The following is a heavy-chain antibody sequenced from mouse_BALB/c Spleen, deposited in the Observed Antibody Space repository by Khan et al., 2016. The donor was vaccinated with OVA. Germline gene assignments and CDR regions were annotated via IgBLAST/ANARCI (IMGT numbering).Heavy chain of an antibody. CDR2: VYPGTGRT. J-gene: IGHJ4*01. Sequence: QVQLKQSGAELVRPGDSVKLSCKTSGYIFTSYWIHWVKQRSGQGLEWIARVYPGTGRTYYTEQFKGTARLTADKSCSTDYMQLSSLKSESSAVYFCARDHGSNYAMDYWGQGTSVTVPS. CDR1: GYIFTSYW. CDR3: ARDHGSNYAMDY. V-gene: IGHV1-76*01. D-gene: IGHD1-1*01.